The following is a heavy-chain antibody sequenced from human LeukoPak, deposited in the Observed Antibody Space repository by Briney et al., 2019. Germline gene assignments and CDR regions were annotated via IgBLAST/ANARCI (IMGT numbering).Heavy chain of an antibody. CDR1: GGTFSSYA. V-gene: IGHV1-69*01. Sequence: SVKVSCKASGGTFSSYAISWVRQAPGQGLEWMGGIIPIFGTANYAQKFQGRVTITADESTSTAYMELSSLRSEDTAVYYCARPAGAGPVNWFDPWGQGTLVTVSS. CDR2: IIPIFGTA. CDR3: ARPAGAGPVNWFDP. J-gene: IGHJ5*02. D-gene: IGHD6-19*01.